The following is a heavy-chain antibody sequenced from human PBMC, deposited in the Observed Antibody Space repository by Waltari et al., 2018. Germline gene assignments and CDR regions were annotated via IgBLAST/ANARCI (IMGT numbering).Heavy chain of an antibody. V-gene: IGHV4-34*01. J-gene: IGHJ2*01. Sequence: QVQLQQWGAGLLKPSETLSLTCAVYGGSFSGYYWSWIRQPPGKGLEWIGEINHSGSTTCNPSRKSRVTISVDTSKNHFSRRLSSVTAAYTAVYYCARAGHSSLRLHFDLWGRGTLVIVSS. CDR3: ARAGHSSLRLHFDL. CDR1: GGSFSGYY. D-gene: IGHD6-13*01. CDR2: INHSGST.